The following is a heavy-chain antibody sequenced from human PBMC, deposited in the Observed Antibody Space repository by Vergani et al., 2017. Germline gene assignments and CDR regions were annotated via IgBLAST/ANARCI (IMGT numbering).Heavy chain of an antibody. D-gene: IGHD6-19*01. J-gene: IGHJ5*02. CDR3: ARHSXVEWLVKLGWIDP. V-gene: IGHV4-39*01. CDR2: IYYSGRT. CDR1: GASIRSSNYY. Sequence: QLQLQESGPGLVKPSATLALTCSVSGASIRSSNYYWGWIRQPPGKGLEWIASIYYSGRTYYNPSLKSRVTISVDTSKNQLSLKLSSVTAADTAVYLCARHSXVEWLVKLGWIDPWGQGILVTVSS.